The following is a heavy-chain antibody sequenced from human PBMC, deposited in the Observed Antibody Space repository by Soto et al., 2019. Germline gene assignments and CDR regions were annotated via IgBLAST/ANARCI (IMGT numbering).Heavy chain of an antibody. V-gene: IGHV1-69*02. CDR3: ARRTQWLVPTDNYYGMDV. Sequence: QVQLVQSGAEVKKPGSSVKVSCKASGGTFSSYTISWVRQAPGQELEWMGRIIPTLGIANYAQKFQGRVTITADKSTSTAYMELSSLRSEDTAVYYCARRTQWLVPTDNYYGMDVWGHGTTVTVSS. J-gene: IGHJ6*02. D-gene: IGHD6-19*01. CDR1: GGTFSSYT. CDR2: IIPTLGIA.